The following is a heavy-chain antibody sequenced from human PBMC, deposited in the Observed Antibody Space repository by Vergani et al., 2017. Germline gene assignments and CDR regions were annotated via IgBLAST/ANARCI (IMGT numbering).Heavy chain of an antibody. CDR3: ARIRGAQYGMDV. V-gene: IGHV4-39*01. CDR1: GGSISSSSYY. D-gene: IGHD1-26*01. J-gene: IGHJ6*02. Sequence: QLQLQESGPGLVKPSETLSLTCTVSGGSISSSSYYWGWIRQPPGKGLEWIGSIYYSGSTYYNPSLKSRVTISVDTSKNQFSLKLSSVTAADTAVYYCARIRGAQYGMDVWGQGTTVTVSS. CDR2: IYYSGST.